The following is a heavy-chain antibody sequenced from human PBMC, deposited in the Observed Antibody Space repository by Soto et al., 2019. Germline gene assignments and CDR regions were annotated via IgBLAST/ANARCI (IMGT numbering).Heavy chain of an antibody. CDR1: GYTFTSYG. CDR2: ISAYNGNT. D-gene: IGHD2-15*01. CDR3: ARVVIADCSGGSCYSDDY. Sequence: QVQLVQSGAEVKKPGASVKVSCKASGYTFTSYGISWVRQAPGQGLEWMGWISAYNGNTNYAQKLQGRVTMTTDTSTSAAYMELRSLRSDDTAVYYCARVVIADCSGGSCYSDDYWGQGTLVTVSS. V-gene: IGHV1-18*01. J-gene: IGHJ4*02.